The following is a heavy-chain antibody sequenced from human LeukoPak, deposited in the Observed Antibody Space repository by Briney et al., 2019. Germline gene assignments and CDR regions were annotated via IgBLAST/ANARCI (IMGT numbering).Heavy chain of an antibody. D-gene: IGHD5-24*01. Sequence: PSETLSLTCTVSGGSISSYYWSWIRQPAGKGLEWIGYIYYSGSTNYNPSLKSRVTISVETSKNQFSLKLSSVTAADSAVYYCARYLEMATIRDFTYYFDYWGQGTLVTVSS. CDR1: GGSISSYY. V-gene: IGHV4-59*01. CDR3: ARYLEMATIRDFTYYFDY. CDR2: IYYSGST. J-gene: IGHJ4*02.